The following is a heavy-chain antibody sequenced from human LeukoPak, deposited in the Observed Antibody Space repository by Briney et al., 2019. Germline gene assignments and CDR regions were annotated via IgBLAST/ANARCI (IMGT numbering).Heavy chain of an antibody. J-gene: IGHJ4*02. D-gene: IGHD3-10*01. CDR2: IKQDGNEK. Sequence: GGSLRLSCAVSGFTFSEFWMSWVRQAPGKGLEWVANIKQDGNEKYYVDSVKGRFTISRDNAKNSLFLQMNSLRAEDTAVYYCARVLGGSGSYSYFDYWGQGTLVTVSS. V-gene: IGHV3-7*01. CDR3: ARVLGGSGSYSYFDY. CDR1: GFTFSEFW.